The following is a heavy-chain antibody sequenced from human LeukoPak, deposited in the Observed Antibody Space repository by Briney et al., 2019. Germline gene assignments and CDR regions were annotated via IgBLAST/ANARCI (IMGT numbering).Heavy chain of an antibody. V-gene: IGHV3-30*01. D-gene: IGHD5-18*01. CDR2: ISHDGTNK. J-gene: IGHJ4*02. CDR3: ASEDVDTGDF. CDR1: GFTFTNAG. Sequence: GRSLRLSCAGSGFTFTNAGIHWVRLAAGKGLEWVSSISHDGTNKYYSDSVDGRFTVSRLNSQNTVYLRMTDLRPDDTATYYCASEDVDTGDFWGQGTLVTVSS.